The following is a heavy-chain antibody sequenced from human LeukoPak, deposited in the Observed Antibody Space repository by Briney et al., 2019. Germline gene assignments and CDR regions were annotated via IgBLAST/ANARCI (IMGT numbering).Heavy chain of an antibody. Sequence: PGRSLRLSCAASGFTFSSYAMHWVRQAPGKGLEWVAVISYDGSNKYYADSVKGRFTISRDDSKNTLYLQMNSLRAEDTAVYYCAKDAYDYGDPYYFDYWGQGTLVTVSS. J-gene: IGHJ4*02. CDR3: AKDAYDYGDPYYFDY. D-gene: IGHD4-17*01. CDR2: ISYDGSNK. V-gene: IGHV3-30*04. CDR1: GFTFSSYA.